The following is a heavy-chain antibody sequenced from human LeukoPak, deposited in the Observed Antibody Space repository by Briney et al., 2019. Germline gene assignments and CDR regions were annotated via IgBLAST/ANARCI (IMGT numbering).Heavy chain of an antibody. CDR1: GFTFSSYW. V-gene: IGHV3-7*03. CDR2: IKQDGSEE. J-gene: IGHJ5*02. D-gene: IGHD2/OR15-2a*01. CDR3: AKDPLSGFNWFDP. Sequence: GGSLRLSCAASGFTFSSYWMSWVRQAPGKGLEWVANIKQDGSEEYYVDSVKGRFTISRDNAKNSLYLQMNSLRAEDTAVYYCAKDPLSGFNWFDPWGQGTLVTVSS.